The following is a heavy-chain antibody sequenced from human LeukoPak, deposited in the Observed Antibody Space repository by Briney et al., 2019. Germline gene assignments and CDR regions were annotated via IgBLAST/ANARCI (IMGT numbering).Heavy chain of an antibody. Sequence: ASVKVSCKASGYTFTSYAMNWVRQAPGQGLEWMGWINTNTGNPTYAQGFTGRFVFSLDTSVSTAYLQISSLKAEDTAVYYCARLEFTVIAATLYNWFDPWGQGTLVTVSS. V-gene: IGHV7-4-1*02. J-gene: IGHJ5*02. CDR2: INTNTGNP. CDR3: ARLEFTVIAATLYNWFDP. D-gene: IGHD6-13*01. CDR1: GYTFTSYA.